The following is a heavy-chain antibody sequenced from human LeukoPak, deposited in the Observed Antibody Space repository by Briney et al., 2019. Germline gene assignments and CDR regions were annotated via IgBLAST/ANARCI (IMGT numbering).Heavy chain of an antibody. CDR2: IKEDGSDT. V-gene: IGHV3-7*05. J-gene: IGHJ4*02. CDR3: ARHGASCFDY. D-gene: IGHD3-16*01. CDR1: GFTFSSYA. Sequence: AGGSLRLSCSASGFTFSSYAMHWVRQAPGKGLEWVANIKEDGSDTYYVGSVKGRFTISRDNANNSLYLQMNSVRAEDTALYYCARHGASCFDYWGQGALVTVSS.